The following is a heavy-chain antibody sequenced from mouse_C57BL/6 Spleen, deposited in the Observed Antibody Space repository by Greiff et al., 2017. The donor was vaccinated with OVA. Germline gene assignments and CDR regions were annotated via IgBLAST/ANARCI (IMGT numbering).Heavy chain of an antibody. V-gene: IGHV1-50*01. CDR2: IDPSDSYT. D-gene: IGHD1-1*01. CDR3: ARRNPITTVGDY. CDR1: GYTFTSYW. Sequence: QVQLQQPGAELVKPGASVKLSCKASGYTFTSYWMQWVKQRPGQGLEWIGEIDPSDSYTNYNQKLKGKAKLTVDTSSSTAYMQLSSLTSEDSAVYYCARRNPITTVGDYWGQGTTLTVSS. J-gene: IGHJ2*01.